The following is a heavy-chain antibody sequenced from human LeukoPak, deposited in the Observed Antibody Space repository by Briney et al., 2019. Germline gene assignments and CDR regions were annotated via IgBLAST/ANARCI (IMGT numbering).Heavy chain of an antibody. D-gene: IGHD1-26*01. Sequence: ASVKVSCKTSGFTFTSYGIHWVRQAPGQGLEWMGWISAYNGNTNIAQKVQDRITLTTGTPARTTVMELRGLKSDDTGVYYCARSSGSYSAFDIWGQGTMVTVSS. V-gene: IGHV1-18*01. CDR2: ISAYNGNT. J-gene: IGHJ3*02. CDR3: ARSSGSYSAFDI. CDR1: GFTFTSYG.